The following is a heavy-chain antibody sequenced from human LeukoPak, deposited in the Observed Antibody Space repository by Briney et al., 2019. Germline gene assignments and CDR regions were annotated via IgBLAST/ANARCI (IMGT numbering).Heavy chain of an antibody. CDR2: ISSSSSYI. CDR3: ARGSGSYPHYFDY. V-gene: IGHV3-21*01. Sequence: PGGSLRLSCAASGFTFSSYSMNWVRQAPGKGLEWVSSISSSSSYIYYADSVKGRFTISRDNAKNSLYLQMNSLRAEDTVVYYCARGSGSYPHYFDYWGQGTLVTVSS. CDR1: GFTFSSYS. J-gene: IGHJ4*02. D-gene: IGHD1-26*01.